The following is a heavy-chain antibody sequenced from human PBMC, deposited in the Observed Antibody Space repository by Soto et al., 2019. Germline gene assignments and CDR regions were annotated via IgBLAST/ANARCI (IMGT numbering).Heavy chain of an antibody. CDR2: IYHSGST. J-gene: IGHJ4*02. Sequence: QVQLQESGPGLVKPSGTLSLTCAVSGGSISSSNWWSWVRQPPGKGLEWIGEIYHSGSTNYNPSLKSRFTISVDKSKNQFCLTLSSVTAADTAVYYCARGRTYYYDSSGYSWDYWGQGTLVSVSS. CDR3: ARGRTYYYDSSGYSWDY. CDR1: GGSISSSNW. V-gene: IGHV4-4*02. D-gene: IGHD3-22*01.